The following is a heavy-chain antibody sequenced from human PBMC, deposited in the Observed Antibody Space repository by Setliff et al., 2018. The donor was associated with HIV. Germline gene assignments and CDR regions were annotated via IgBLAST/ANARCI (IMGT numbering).Heavy chain of an antibody. CDR2: IIPIFGTA. CDR3: GRSETRDSRGLYY. V-gene: IGHV1-69*05. CDR1: GGTFSSYA. D-gene: IGHD3-22*01. J-gene: IGHJ4*02. Sequence: SVKVSCKASGGTFSSYAISWVRQAPGQGLEWMGGIIPIFGTANYAQKFQGRVTVTMDTSTSTAYMELRSLRSDDTAVYYCGRSETRDSRGLYYWGQGTLVTVSS.